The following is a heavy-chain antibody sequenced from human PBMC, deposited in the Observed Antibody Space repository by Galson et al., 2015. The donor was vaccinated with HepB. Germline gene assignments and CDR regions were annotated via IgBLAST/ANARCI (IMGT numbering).Heavy chain of an antibody. CDR1: GYTLTELS. CDR2: FDPEDGET. CDR3: ATKYSSGWYVRQYFQH. V-gene: IGHV1-24*01. Sequence: SVKVSCKVSGYTLTELSMHWVRQAPGKGLEWMGGFDPEDGETIYAQKFQGRVTMTEDTSTDTAYMELSSLRSEDTAVYYCATKYSSGWYVRQYFQHWGQGTLVTVSS. J-gene: IGHJ1*01. D-gene: IGHD6-19*01.